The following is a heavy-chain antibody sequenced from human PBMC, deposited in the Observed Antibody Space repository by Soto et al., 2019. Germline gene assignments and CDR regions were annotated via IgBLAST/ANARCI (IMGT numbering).Heavy chain of an antibody. CDR1: AYTFTSYG. Sequence: QVQLVQSGAEVREPGASVEVSCKASAYTFTSYGVSWVRQAPGQGLEWMGWISVYNGKTNYAQKLQGRVTMTTDTSTSTAYMELRSLRSDDTAVYYFARVANGDGYNWFGTGGPNYGMDVWGQGTTVTVSS. CDR2: ISVYNGKT. V-gene: IGHV1-18*01. J-gene: IGHJ6*02. CDR3: ARVANGDGYNWFGTGGPNYGMDV. D-gene: IGHD3-10*01.